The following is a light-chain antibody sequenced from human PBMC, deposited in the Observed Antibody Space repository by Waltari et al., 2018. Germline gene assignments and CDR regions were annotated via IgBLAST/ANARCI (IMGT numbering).Light chain of an antibody. CDR2: GAS. Sequence: ELVLTQSPGTLSLSPGERATPSWRASQTVTYNFLNWYQQKPGQAPRLLSHGASSRATGIPDRFSGSGSGTDFTLTISRLEPDDFAVYYCQQYDGLVLTFGGGTKVEI. V-gene: IGKV3-20*01. CDR1: QTVTYNF. CDR3: QQYDGLVLT. J-gene: IGKJ4*01.